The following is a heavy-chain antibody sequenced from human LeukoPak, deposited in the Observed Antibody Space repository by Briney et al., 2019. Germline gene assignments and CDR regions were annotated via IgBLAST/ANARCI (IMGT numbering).Heavy chain of an antibody. CDR3: ARRIRTVGSSGPNWFDP. Sequence: RASVKVSCKASGYTFTGYYMHWVRQAPGQGLEWMGWINPNSGGTNYAQKFQGRVTMTRDTSISTAYMELSRLRPDDTAVYYCARRIRTVGSSGPNWFDPWGQGTLVTVSS. V-gene: IGHV1-2*02. CDR2: INPNSGGT. CDR1: GYTFTGYY. J-gene: IGHJ5*02. D-gene: IGHD3-22*01.